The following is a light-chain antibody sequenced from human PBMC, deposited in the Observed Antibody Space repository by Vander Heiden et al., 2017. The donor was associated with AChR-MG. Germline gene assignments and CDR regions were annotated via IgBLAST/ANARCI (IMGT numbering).Light chain of an antibody. J-gene: IGKJ1*01. CDR3: QLYGSSPWT. CDR1: QSVSSNY. CDR2: GAS. Sequence: DIVLTQSPGTLSLSPGDRATISCRASQSVSSNYLAWYRQKPGQAPRLLIYGASSMATGIPDRFSASGSGTDFTLTISRLEPEDFAVYYCQLYGSSPWTFGQGTKVEVK. V-gene: IGKV3-20*01.